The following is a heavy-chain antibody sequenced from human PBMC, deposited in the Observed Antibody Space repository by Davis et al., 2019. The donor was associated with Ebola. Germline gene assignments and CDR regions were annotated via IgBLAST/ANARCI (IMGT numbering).Heavy chain of an antibody. V-gene: IGHV3-30*03. D-gene: IGHD1-26*01. J-gene: IGHJ4*02. Sequence: GESLKISCVVSGFTFSAYGMHWVRQAPGKGLEWVAAISFDETNKYYADSVKGRFTISRDNSKNTLYLQMNSLRAEDTAVYYCARSRVPDPTTPFDYWGQGTLVTVSS. CDR2: ISFDETNK. CDR3: ARSRVPDPTTPFDY. CDR1: GFTFSAYG.